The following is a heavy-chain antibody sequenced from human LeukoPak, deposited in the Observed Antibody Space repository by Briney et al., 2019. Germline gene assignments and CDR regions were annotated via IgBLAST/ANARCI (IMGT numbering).Heavy chain of an antibody. CDR1: GGSISDYY. Sequence: SETLSLTCTVSGGSISDYYWTWIRQPPGKGLEWIAYIHSSGSTNYNPSLKSRVIISVDTSRSQLSLKLSSVTAADTAVYYCARIEGDNSLDYWGQGTLVTVSS. V-gene: IGHV4-59*01. CDR2: IHSSGST. D-gene: IGHD3-16*01. J-gene: IGHJ4*02. CDR3: ARIEGDNSLDY.